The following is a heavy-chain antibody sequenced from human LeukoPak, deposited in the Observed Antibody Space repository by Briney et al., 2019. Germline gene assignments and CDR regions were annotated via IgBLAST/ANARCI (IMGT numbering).Heavy chain of an antibody. V-gene: IGHV1-69*13. CDR2: IIPTFGTA. Sequence: GASVKVSCKASGFTFTNYAISWVRQAPGQGLEWMGGIIPTFGTANYAQKFQGRVTITADESTSTAYMELSSLRSEDTAVYYCATAHYYDSSGYYIGRCWFDPWGQGTLVTVSS. D-gene: IGHD3-22*01. CDR3: ATAHYYDSSGYYIGRCWFDP. J-gene: IGHJ5*02. CDR1: GFTFTNYA.